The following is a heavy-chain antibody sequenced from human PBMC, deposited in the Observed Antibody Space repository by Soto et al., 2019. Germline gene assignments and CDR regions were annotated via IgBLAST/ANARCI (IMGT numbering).Heavy chain of an antibody. CDR1: GYTFTSYD. D-gene: IGHD6-19*01. CDR3: ARGSSGWYDP. V-gene: IGHV1-8*01. J-gene: IGHJ5*02. CDR2: MISSSGNT. Sequence: GASVKVSCKASGYTFTSYDINWVRQATGQGLEWMGWMISSSGNTVYAQKFQGRVTMTRNTSISTAYMELSSLTSEDTAVYYCARGSSGWYDPWGQGTLVTVSS.